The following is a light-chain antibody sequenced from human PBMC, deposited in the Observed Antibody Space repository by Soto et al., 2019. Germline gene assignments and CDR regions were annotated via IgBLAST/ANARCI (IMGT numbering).Light chain of an antibody. CDR3: QQYATSPALS. J-gene: IGKJ4*01. CDR1: QSVTSSY. Sequence: DIVLTQSPGTLSLSPGERATLSCRASQSVTSSYLAWYQQKPGQAPRLLIYGASSRATGIPDRFSGSGSGTDFTLTISRLEPEDFAVYYCQQYATSPALSFDGGTKVEIK. CDR2: GAS. V-gene: IGKV3-20*01.